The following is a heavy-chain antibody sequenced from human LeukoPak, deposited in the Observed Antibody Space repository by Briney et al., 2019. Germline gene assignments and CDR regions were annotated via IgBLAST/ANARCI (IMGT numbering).Heavy chain of an antibody. D-gene: IGHD6-19*01. CDR3: ARGGSGWYPFDY. J-gene: IGHJ4*02. V-gene: IGHV4-59*11. CDR2: IYYSGST. Sequence: SETLSLTCTVSGGSISSHYWSWIRQPPGKGLEWIGYIYYSGSTNYNPSLKSRVTISVDTSKNQFSLKLSSVTAADTAVYYCARGGSGWYPFDYWGQGTLVTVSS. CDR1: GGSISSHY.